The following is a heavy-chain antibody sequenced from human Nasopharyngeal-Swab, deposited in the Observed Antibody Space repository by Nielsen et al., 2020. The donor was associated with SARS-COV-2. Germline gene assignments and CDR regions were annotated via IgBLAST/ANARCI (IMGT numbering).Heavy chain of an antibody. J-gene: IGHJ6*02. CDR3: ARPMRPMGHYYFGMDV. V-gene: IGHV5-51*01. CDR2: IYPGDSNT. Sequence: GESLKLSCKGSGYRFTTYWIGWVRQMPGKVLEWMGIIYPGDSNTRYSPSFRGQVTISVDKYSSTAYLQWSSLKASDTAIYYCARPMRPMGHYYFGMDVWGQGTTVTVSS. D-gene: IGHD1-26*01. CDR1: GYRFTTYW.